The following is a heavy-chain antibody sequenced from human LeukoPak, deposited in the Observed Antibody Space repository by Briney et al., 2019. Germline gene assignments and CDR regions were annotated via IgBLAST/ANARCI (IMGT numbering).Heavy chain of an antibody. J-gene: IGHJ4*02. Sequence: SETLPLTCVVYGGSLSGYYWSWIRQSPGKGLEWIGEINHSGSTTYNPSLKSRVTISVDTSKNQFSLKLSSVTAADTAVYYCARDISAVTTGDYWGQGTLVTVSS. CDR1: GGSLSGYY. CDR2: INHSGST. CDR3: ARDISAVTTGDY. V-gene: IGHV4-34*01. D-gene: IGHD4-17*01.